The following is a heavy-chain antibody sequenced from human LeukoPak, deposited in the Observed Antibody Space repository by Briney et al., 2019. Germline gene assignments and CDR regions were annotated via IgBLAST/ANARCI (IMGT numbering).Heavy chain of an antibody. V-gene: IGHV1-3*01. Sequence: ASVKVSCTASGYTFTIYAMHWVRQAPGQRLEWMGWINAGNGNTKYSQKFQGRVTITRDTSASTAYMELSSLRSEDTAVYYCARGYSSSWFVDYWGQGTLVTVSS. CDR1: GYTFTIYA. D-gene: IGHD6-13*01. J-gene: IGHJ4*02. CDR3: ARGYSSSWFVDY. CDR2: INAGNGNT.